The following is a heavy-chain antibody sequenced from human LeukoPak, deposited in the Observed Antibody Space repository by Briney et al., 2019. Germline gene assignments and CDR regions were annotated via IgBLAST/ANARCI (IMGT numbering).Heavy chain of an antibody. V-gene: IGHV1-46*01. Sequence: ASVKVSCKASGYTFTSYYMHWVRQAPGQGLEWMGIINPSGGSTSYAQKFQGRVTMTRDTSTSTVYMELSSLRSKDTAVYLCARGPISWYYYDSRVSRFTEWGEGTLVTVSS. D-gene: IGHD3-22*01. CDR3: ARGPISWYYYDSRVSRFTE. J-gene: IGHJ4*02. CDR1: GYTFTSYY. CDR2: INPSGGST.